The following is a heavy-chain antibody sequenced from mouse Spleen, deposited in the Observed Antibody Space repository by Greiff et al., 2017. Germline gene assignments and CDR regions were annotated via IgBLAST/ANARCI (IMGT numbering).Heavy chain of an antibody. CDR3: ARRGLRRAYFDY. D-gene: IGHD2-2*01. CDR2: ISYDGSN. J-gene: IGHJ2*01. Sequence: EVKLQESGPGLVKPSQSLSLTCSVTGYSVTSGYYWNWIRQFPGNKLEWMGYISYDGSNNYNPSLKNRISITRDTSKNQFFLKLNSVTTEDTATYYCARRGLRRAYFDYWGQGTTLTVSS. CDR1: GYSVTSGYY. V-gene: IGHV3-6*01.